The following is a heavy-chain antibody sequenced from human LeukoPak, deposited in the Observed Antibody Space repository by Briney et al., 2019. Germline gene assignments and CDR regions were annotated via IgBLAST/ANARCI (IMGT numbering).Heavy chain of an antibody. V-gene: IGHV1-2*02. Sequence: ASVKVSCKASGYTFTGKYMHWVRQAPGQGFEWMGWINPNSGGTNYAQKFQGRVTMTRDTSISTAYMELSRLRSDDTAVYYCARTAAIITQNWFDPWGQGTLVTVSS. CDR2: INPNSGGT. D-gene: IGHD3-10*01. CDR3: ARTAAIITQNWFDP. CDR1: GYTFTGKY. J-gene: IGHJ5*02.